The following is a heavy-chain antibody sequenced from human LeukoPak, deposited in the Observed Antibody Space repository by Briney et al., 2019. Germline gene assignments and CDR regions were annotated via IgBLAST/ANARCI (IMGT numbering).Heavy chain of an antibody. CDR3: ATEKYCSRTTCSGSFDY. CDR1: GYTFTDYY. D-gene: IGHD2-2*01. Sequence: ASVKVSCKASGYTFTDYYIHWVRQAPGQGLEWMGIINPSSGDTTYAQKFLGRVTMTRDTSTSTVYMELSSLRSEDTAVYYCATEKYCSRTTCSGSFDYWGQGTLVTVSS. J-gene: IGHJ4*02. V-gene: IGHV1-46*01. CDR2: INPSSGDT.